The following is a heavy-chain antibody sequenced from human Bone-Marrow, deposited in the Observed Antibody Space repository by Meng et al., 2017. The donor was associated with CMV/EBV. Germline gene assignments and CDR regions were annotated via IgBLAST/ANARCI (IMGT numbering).Heavy chain of an antibody. Sequence: GESLKISCKASGYSFTTDWIAWVRQMPGKGLEWMGIIYPGDSRTKYSPSFQGQVILSADKSISTAYLQWNSLRASDTAMYYCAREAKGIAASWGQGTLVTVSS. V-gene: IGHV5-51*01. D-gene: IGHD6-13*01. J-gene: IGHJ1*01. CDR2: IYPGDSRT. CDR3: AREAKGIAAS. CDR1: GYSFTTDW.